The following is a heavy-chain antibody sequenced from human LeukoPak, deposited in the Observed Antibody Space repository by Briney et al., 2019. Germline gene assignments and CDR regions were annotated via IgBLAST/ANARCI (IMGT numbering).Heavy chain of an antibody. CDR2: INDSGRT. Sequence: SETLSLTCAVYGGSFSNYYWSWIRQTPGKAMEWIGEINDSGRTNYNPSLMSRVTVSVDTSKNQFSLRLTSVTATDTAVYYCARRWNYGRNYYIDVWGKGATVSVSS. D-gene: IGHD1-7*01. J-gene: IGHJ6*03. CDR3: ARRWNYGRNYYIDV. CDR1: GGSFSNYY. V-gene: IGHV4-34*01.